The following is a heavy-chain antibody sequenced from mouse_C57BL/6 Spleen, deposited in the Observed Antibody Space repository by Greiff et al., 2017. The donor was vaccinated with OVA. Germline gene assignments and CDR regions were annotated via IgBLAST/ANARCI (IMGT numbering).Heavy chain of an antibody. V-gene: IGHV1-69*01. CDR3: ARGAGGRAMDY. CDR1: GYTFTSYW. J-gene: IGHJ4*01. CDR2: IDPSDSYT. Sequence: QVQLQQPGAELVMPGASVKLSCKASGYTFTSYWMHWVKQRPGQGLEWIGEIDPSDSYTNYNQKFKGKSTLTVDKSSSTAYMQLSSLTSEDSAVYYCARGAGGRAMDYWGQGTSVTVSS.